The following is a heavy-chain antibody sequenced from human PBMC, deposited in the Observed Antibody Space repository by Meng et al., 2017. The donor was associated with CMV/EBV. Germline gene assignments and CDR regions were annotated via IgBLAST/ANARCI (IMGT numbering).Heavy chain of an antibody. CDR3: ARDSAVAGVVDY. CDR2: IYYSGST. CDR1: GGPISSSSYY. Sequence: QLEVQEAVPGLGKPSGALSLTWTVSGGPISSSSYYWGWIRQPPGKGLEWIGSIYYSGSTYYNPSLKSRVTISVDTSKNQFSLKLSSVTAADTAVYYCARDSAVAGVVDYWGQGTLVTVSS. V-gene: IGHV4-39*07. J-gene: IGHJ4*02. D-gene: IGHD6-19*01.